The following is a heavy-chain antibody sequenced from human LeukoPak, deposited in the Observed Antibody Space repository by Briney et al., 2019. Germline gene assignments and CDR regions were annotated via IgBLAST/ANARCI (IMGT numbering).Heavy chain of an antibody. V-gene: IGHV3-33*06. CDR2: IWFDGSVK. D-gene: IGHD3-3*01. CDR3: AKDTAIQFLEPAF. CDR1: GFTFNTHG. Sequence: GGSLRLSCAASGFTFNTHGMHWVRQAPGKGLEWVAAIWFDGSVKHYSDAVKGQFTISRDNSLNTLYLQMNSLRVEDTAMYYCAKDTAIQFLEPAFWGQGTLVTVSS. J-gene: IGHJ4*02.